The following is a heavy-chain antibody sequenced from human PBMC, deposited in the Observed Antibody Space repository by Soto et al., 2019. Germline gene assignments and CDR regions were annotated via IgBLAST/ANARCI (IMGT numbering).Heavy chain of an antibody. CDR1: GFTFSSYA. Sequence: LRLSCAASGFTFSSYAMSWVRQAPGKGLEWVSAISGSGGSTYYADSVKGRFTISRDNSKNTLYLQMNSLRAEDTAVYYCARDLLRYDFWSGYYAGGYYYYGMDVWGQGTTVTVSS. CDR2: ISGSGGST. CDR3: ARDLLRYDFWSGYYAGGYYYYGMDV. V-gene: IGHV3-23*01. D-gene: IGHD3-3*01. J-gene: IGHJ6*02.